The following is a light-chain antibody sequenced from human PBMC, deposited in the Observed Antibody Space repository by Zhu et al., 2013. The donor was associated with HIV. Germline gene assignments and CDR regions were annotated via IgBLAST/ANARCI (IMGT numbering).Light chain of an antibody. J-gene: IGKJ1*01. Sequence: EIVMTQSPASLSVSPGERGTLSCRASQSVNRYLAWYQQKPGQAPRLLIHGASTRATGIPARFSGSGSGTEFTLTISSLQAEDVAVYYCQQYHTTPPVTFGQGTKVEIK. CDR3: QQYHTTPPVT. CDR1: QSVNRY. V-gene: IGKV3-15*01. CDR2: GAS.